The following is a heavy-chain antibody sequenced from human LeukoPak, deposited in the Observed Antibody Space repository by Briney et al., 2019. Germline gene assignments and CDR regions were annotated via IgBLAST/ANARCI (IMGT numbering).Heavy chain of an antibody. V-gene: IGHV4-4*07. CDR1: GGSISSYY. CDR2: IYTSGST. CDR3: ARAHYDSSGFQTGFDY. J-gene: IGHJ4*02. D-gene: IGHD3-22*01. Sequence: SETLSLTCTVSGGSISSYYWSWIRQPAGKGLEWIGRIYTSGSTNYNPSLKSRVTMSVDTSKNQFSLKLSSVTAADTAVYYCARAHYDSSGFQTGFDYWGQGTLVTVSS.